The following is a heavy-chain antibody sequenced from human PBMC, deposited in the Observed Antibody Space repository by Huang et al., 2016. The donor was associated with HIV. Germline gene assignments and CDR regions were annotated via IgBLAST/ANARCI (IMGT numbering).Heavy chain of an antibody. D-gene: IGHD5-18*01. CDR1: GYTFSSFG. V-gene: IGHV1-18*01. CDR3: ARGGGIQLWLLGYYYMDV. J-gene: IGHJ6*03. Sequence: QVQLVQSGAEVKKPGASVKVSCKASGYTFSSFGISWVRQAPGQGLEWVGWISVYNGNTKFAQKFQGRLTMTTETSTSTAYMELRSLRSDDTAVYYCARGGGIQLWLLGYYYMDVWGNGTTVTVSS. CDR2: ISVYNGNT.